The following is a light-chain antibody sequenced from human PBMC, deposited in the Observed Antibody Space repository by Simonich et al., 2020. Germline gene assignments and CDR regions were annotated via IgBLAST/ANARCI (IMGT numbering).Light chain of an antibody. J-gene: IGLJ2*01. CDR2: DVS. Sequence: QSALTQPASVSGSPGPSITISCTGTSSDVGGYNYVSWYQQHPGKAHKLMIYDVSRRPSGVSNLFSGSKSGNTASLTSSGLQAEDEADYYCSSYTSSSTLVFGGGTKLTVL. V-gene: IGLV2-14*01. CDR3: SSYTSSSTLV. CDR1: SSDVGGYNY.